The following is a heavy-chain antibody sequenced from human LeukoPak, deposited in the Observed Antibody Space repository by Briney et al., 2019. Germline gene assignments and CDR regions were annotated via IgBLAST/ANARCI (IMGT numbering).Heavy chain of an antibody. J-gene: IGHJ5*02. CDR3: ARAPKFRLVGVPKGPFDP. Sequence: PGGSLRLSCAASGFTFDDYGMSWVRQAPGKGLEWVSYISNSGSTIYYADSVKGRFFISRDNAKNSLYLQMNSLRAEDTAVYYCARAPKFRLVGVPKGPFDPWGQGTLVTVSS. D-gene: IGHD1-26*01. V-gene: IGHV3-11*01. CDR2: ISNSGSTI. CDR1: GFTFDDYG.